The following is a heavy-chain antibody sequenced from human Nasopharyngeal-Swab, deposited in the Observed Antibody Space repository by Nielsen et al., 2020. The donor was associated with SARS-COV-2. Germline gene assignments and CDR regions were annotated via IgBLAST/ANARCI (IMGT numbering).Heavy chain of an antibody. Sequence: SETLSLTCAVSGGSFSGYYWSWIRQPPGKGLEWIGEINHSGSTNYNPSLKSRVTISVDTSKNQFSLKLSSVTAADTAVYYCARGLSSYSSSTRWFDPWGQGTPVTVSS. CDR3: ARGLSSYSSSTRWFDP. D-gene: IGHD6-13*01. V-gene: IGHV4-34*01. J-gene: IGHJ5*02. CDR1: GGSFSGYY. CDR2: INHSGST.